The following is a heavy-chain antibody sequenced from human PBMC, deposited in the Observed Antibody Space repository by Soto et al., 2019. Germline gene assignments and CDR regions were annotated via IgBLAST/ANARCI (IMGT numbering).Heavy chain of an antibody. J-gene: IGHJ5*02. CDR2: INHSGST. V-gene: IGHV4-34*01. CDR1: GGSFSGYY. Sequence: SETLSLTCAVCGGSFSGYYWSWIRQPPGKGLEWIGEINHSGSTNYNPSLKSRVTISVDTSKNQFSLKLSSVTAADTAVYYCARRYFDWLLSGRRWFDPWGQGTLVTVSS. D-gene: IGHD3-9*01. CDR3: ARRYFDWLLSGRRWFDP.